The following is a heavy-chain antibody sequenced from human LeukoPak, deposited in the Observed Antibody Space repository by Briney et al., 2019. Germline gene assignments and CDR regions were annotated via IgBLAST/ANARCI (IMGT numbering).Heavy chain of an antibody. CDR2: IYYSGST. CDR3: ASYDFWSGYYDDP. CDR1: GGSISSSSYY. V-gene: IGHV4-39*01. D-gene: IGHD3-3*01. J-gene: IGHJ5*02. Sequence: SETLSLTCTVSGGSISSSSYYWGWIRQPPGKGLEWIGSIYYSGSTYYNPSLKSRVTISVDTPKNQFSLKLSSVTAADTAVYYCASYDFWSGYYDDPWGQGTLVTVSS.